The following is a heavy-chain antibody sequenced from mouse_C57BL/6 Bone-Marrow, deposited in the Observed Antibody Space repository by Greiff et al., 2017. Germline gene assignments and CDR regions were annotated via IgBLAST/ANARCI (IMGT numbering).Heavy chain of an antibody. CDR1: GYTFTSSW. V-gene: IGHV1-74*01. Sequence: VQLQQSGAELVKPGASVKLSCKASGYTFTSSWMHWVKQRPGQGLEWIGRIHPSDGDPKYNPKFKGKATLTVDKSSSTSYLQLSSLTSEDSAFYCCAIGSNCVHYDAMDYWGQGTPVTVSA. D-gene: IGHD2-5*01. CDR2: IHPSDGDP. J-gene: IGHJ4*01. CDR3: AIGSNCVHYDAMDY.